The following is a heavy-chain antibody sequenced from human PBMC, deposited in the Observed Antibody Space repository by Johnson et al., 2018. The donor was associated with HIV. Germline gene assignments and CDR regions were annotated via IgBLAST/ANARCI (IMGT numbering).Heavy chain of an antibody. V-gene: IGHV3-66*02. CDR2: IGTAGDT. D-gene: IGHD7-27*01. CDR3: ARAWGDLAPDAFDI. CDR1: GFTVSSNY. Sequence: VQLVESGGGLVQPGGSLRLSCAASGFTVSSNYMSWVRQAPGKGLEWVSAIGTAGDTYYPGSVKGRFTISRENAKNTLFLQMNSLRAGDTAVYYCARAWGDLAPDAFDIWGLGTMVTVSS. J-gene: IGHJ3*02.